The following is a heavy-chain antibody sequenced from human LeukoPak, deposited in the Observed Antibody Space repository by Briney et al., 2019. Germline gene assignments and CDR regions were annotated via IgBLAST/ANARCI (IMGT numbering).Heavy chain of an antibody. CDR3: ASSAGVITYYYYMDV. CDR1: VGTFIIYA. Sequence: SVTVSFTGSVGTFIIYAISWVRQAPGQGEEWVGGIILIFGTANYTQKFRGRGTINSEESTRKAYMELSSLRSEDTAVYYCASSAGVITYYYYMDVWGKGTTVTVSS. V-gene: IGHV1-69*01. D-gene: IGHD2/OR15-2a*01. J-gene: IGHJ6*03. CDR2: IILIFGTA.